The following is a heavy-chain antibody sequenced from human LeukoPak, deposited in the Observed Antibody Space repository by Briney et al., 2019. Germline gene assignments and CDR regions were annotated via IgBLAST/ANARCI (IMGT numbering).Heavy chain of an antibody. CDR1: GGSITSSGHS. CDR3: ARAAARYCTTGVCYTYGAPYFDC. J-gene: IGHJ4*02. CDR2: IYYTGRT. D-gene: IGHD2-8*01. Sequence: SETLSLTCTVSGGSITSSGHSWGWIRQPPGKGLEWTRTIYYTGRTYYNPSLQSRITISVDTSRNQFSLKLSSVTAADTAVYYCARAAARYCTTGVCYTYGAPYFDCWGQGTLVTVSS. V-gene: IGHV4-39*07.